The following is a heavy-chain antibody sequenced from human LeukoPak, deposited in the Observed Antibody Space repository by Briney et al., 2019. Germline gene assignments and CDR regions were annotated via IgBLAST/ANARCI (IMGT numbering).Heavy chain of an antibody. CDR2: IYHSGST. CDR1: GYSISSGYY. J-gene: IGHJ6*03. CDR3: ARHDGLSSHTSFYYYYYYMDV. Sequence: PSETLSLTCAVSGYSISSGYYWGWTRQPPGKGLEWIGSIYHSGSTYYNPSLKSRVTISVDTSKNQFSLKLSSVTAADTAVYYCARHDGLSSHTSFYYYYYYMDVWGKGTTVTVSS. D-gene: IGHD2-2*02. V-gene: IGHV4-38-2*01.